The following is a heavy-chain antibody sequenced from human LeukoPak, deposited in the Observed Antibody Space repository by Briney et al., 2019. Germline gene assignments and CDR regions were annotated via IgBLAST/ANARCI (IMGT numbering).Heavy chain of an antibody. V-gene: IGHV3-21*01. CDR3: ARDLDYYDSSGYYSGEYYGMDV. D-gene: IGHD3-22*01. CDR2: ISSSSSYI. Sequence: GGSLRLSCAASGFTFSSYSMNWVRQAPGKGLEWVSTISSSSSYIYYADSLKGRFTISRDNANNSLYLQMNSLRAEDTAVYYCARDLDYYDSSGYYSGEYYGMDVWGQGTTVTVSS. J-gene: IGHJ6*02. CDR1: GFTFSSYS.